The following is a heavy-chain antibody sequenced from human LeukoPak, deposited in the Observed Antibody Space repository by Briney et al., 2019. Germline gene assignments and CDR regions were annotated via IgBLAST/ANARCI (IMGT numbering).Heavy chain of an antibody. J-gene: IGHJ5*02. D-gene: IGHD6-6*01. CDR2: IKQDGSEK. V-gene: IGHV3-7*01. CDR1: GFTFSSYW. CDR3: ARWVGPEYSSSWRLDP. Sequence: GGALRLSCAASGFTFSSYWMSWVRQAPGKGLEGVANIKQDGSEKYYVASVKGRFTISRDNAKNSLYLQMNSLRAEDTAVYYCARWVGPEYSSSWRLDPGGQGTLVTVSS.